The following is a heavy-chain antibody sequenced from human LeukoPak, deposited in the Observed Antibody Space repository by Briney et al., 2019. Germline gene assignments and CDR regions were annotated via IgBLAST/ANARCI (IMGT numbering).Heavy chain of an antibody. CDR3: ASWEVPAVMPQVY. D-gene: IGHD2-2*01. Sequence: PGGSLRLSCAASGFTFSSYWMHWVRQAPGKGLVWVSRINSDGSSTSYADSVKGRFTISRDNAKNTLYLQMNSLRAEDTAVYYCASWEVPAVMPQVYWGQGTLVTVSS. V-gene: IGHV3-74*01. CDR1: GFTFSSYW. CDR2: INSDGSST. J-gene: IGHJ4*02.